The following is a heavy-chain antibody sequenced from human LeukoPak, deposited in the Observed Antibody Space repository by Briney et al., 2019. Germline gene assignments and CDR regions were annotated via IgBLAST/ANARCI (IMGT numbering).Heavy chain of an antibody. D-gene: IGHD4-17*01. CDR3: ARWSTVNPAYYYGMDV. Sequence: GASVKVSCKAPGYTFSSYGIAWVRQAPGQGLEWLGWITAYNGYTRHAQKVQGRVTVTIDTPTSTGHMELRSLRSDDTAVYYCARWSTVNPAYYYGMDVWGQGTTVIVSS. V-gene: IGHV1-18*01. CDR1: GYTFSSYG. J-gene: IGHJ6*02. CDR2: ITAYNGYT.